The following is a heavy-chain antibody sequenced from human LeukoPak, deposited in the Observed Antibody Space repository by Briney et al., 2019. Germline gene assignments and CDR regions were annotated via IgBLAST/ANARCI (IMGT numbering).Heavy chain of an antibody. CDR2: ISGGASNT. CDR3: AKTSGSYSNFDC. J-gene: IGHJ4*02. D-gene: IGHD3-22*01. Sequence: AGGSLRLSCAASGFTFNNNAMTWVRQAPGKGLEWVSTISGGASNTYYTDSVKGRFTISRDNSKNMLNLQMNSLRAEDTAMYYCAKTSGSYSNFDCWSQGTLVTVSS. V-gene: IGHV3-23*01. CDR1: GFTFNNNA.